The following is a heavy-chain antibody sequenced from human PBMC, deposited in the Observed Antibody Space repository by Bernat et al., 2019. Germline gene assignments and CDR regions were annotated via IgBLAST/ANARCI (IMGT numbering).Heavy chain of an antibody. CDR2: IYSDEDK. D-gene: IGHD6-13*01. V-gene: IGHV2-5*02. CDR1: GFSLSTSGVA. Sequence: QITLKESGPTLVKPTQTLTLTCTFSGFSLSTSGVAVGWIRQPPGKALEWLALIYSDEDKRYSPSLGSRLTITKDTSKNQVVLTMTNMDPVDTATYYCAHLKQLVPDYWGQGTLVTVSS. J-gene: IGHJ4*02. CDR3: AHLKQLVPDY.